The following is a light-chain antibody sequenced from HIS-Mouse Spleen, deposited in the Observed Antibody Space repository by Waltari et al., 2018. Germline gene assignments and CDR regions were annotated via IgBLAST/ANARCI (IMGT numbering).Light chain of an antibody. CDR2: QDS. J-gene: IGLJ2*01. V-gene: IGLV3-1*01. CDR1: KVGDKY. Sequence: SYELTQPPSVSVSPGQTASITCSGDKVGDKYACWYQQKPGQSPVLVSYQDSKRPSGIPERFSGSNSGNTATLTISGTQAMDEADYYCQAWDSSYSVFGGGTKLTVL. CDR3: QAWDSSYSV.